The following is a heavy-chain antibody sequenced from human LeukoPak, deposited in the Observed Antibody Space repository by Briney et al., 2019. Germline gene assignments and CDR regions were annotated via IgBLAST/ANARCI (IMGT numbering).Heavy chain of an antibody. J-gene: IGHJ4*02. V-gene: IGHV4-4*02. CDR3: ARELGNGWYYSDY. Sequence: SGTLSLTCTVSGGSIFSTNWWTWVRQPPGKGLEWIGEIFHTGSTSYDPSLDRRVTISIDKSKNQFFLELTSVTAADTAVYFCARELGNGWYYSDYWGPRILVTVSS. CDR2: IFHTGST. CDR1: GGSIFSTNW. D-gene: IGHD2-8*01.